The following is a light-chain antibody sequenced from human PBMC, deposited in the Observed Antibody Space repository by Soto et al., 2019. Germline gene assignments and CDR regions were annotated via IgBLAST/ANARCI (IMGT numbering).Light chain of an antibody. J-gene: IGKJ2*01. Sequence: EIVMTQSPATLSVSPGERATLSCRASQSVSSNLAWYQQKPGQAPRLLIYGASTRATGIPARCSGSESGTEFTLTISSLQSEDFAVYYCQQYNNWPPYTFGQGTKLEIK. CDR3: QQYNNWPPYT. V-gene: IGKV3-15*01. CDR1: QSVSSN. CDR2: GAS.